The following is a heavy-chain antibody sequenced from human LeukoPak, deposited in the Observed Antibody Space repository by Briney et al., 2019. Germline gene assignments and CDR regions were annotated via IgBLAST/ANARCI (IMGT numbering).Heavy chain of an antibody. J-gene: IGHJ1*01. V-gene: IGHV3-53*05. D-gene: IGHD2-8*01. CDR3: ARANPVLMVSKYFQH. CDR2: IYSGGST. CDR1: GFTVSSNY. Sequence: GGSLRLSCAASGFTVSSNYMSWVRQAPGKGLEWVSIIYSGGSTFYADSVKGRFTISRDNSKNTLYLQMNSLRAEDTAVYYCARANPVLMVSKYFQHWGQGTLVTVSS.